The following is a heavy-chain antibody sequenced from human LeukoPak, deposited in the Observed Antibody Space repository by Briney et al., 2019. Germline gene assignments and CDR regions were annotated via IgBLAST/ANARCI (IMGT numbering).Heavy chain of an antibody. D-gene: IGHD3-10*01. J-gene: IGHJ4*02. Sequence: SETLSLTCAVYGGSFSGYYWSWIRQPPGKGLEWIGEINHSGSTNYNPSLKSRVTISVDTSKNQFSLKLSSVTAADTAVYYCARGSPVDYYGSGTIGDYWGQGTLVTVSS. CDR3: ARGSPVDYYGSGTIGDY. CDR2: INHSGST. CDR1: GGSFSGYY. V-gene: IGHV4-34*01.